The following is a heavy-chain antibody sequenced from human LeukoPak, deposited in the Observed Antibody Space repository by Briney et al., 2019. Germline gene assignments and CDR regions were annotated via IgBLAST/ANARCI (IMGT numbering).Heavy chain of an antibody. J-gene: IGHJ1*01. Sequence: RAGGSLRLSCAASGFTFSSNWMHWVRQDPGKGRGWHSRIKSDGSTRYADSVKGRSTISRDNAKSTVSLQMNSLRAEDTGVYYCARAPSEIGGYYPEYFRHWGQGTLVTVSP. D-gene: IGHD3-22*01. CDR3: ARAPSEIGGYYPEYFRH. CDR1: GFTFSSNW. V-gene: IGHV3-74*01. CDR2: IKSDGST.